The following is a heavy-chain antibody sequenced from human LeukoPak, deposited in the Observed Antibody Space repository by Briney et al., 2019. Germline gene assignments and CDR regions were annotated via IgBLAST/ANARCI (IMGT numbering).Heavy chain of an antibody. CDR3: AKVIVVVPAAMPLDAFDI. J-gene: IGHJ3*02. CDR1: GFTFSSYG. V-gene: IGHV3-30*18. Sequence: GGSLRLSCAASGFTFSSYGMHWVRQAPGKGLEWVAVISYDGSNKYYADSVKGRFTISRDNSKNTLYLQMNSLRAEDTAVYYCAKVIVVVPAAMPLDAFDIWGRGTMVTVSS. D-gene: IGHD2-2*01. CDR2: ISYDGSNK.